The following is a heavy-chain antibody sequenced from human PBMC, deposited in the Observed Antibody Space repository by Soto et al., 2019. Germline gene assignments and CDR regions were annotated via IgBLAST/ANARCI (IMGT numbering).Heavy chain of an antibody. CDR2: ISYDGSNK. V-gene: IGHV3-30*18. Sequence: GGSLRLSCAASGFTFSSYGMHWVRQAPGKGLEWVAVISYDGSNKYYADSVKGRFTISRDNSKNTLYLQMNSLRAEDTAVYYCAKEGGGPLLGGDAFDTWGQGTMVTVSS. D-gene: IGHD1-26*01. CDR3: AKEGGGPLLGGDAFDT. J-gene: IGHJ3*02. CDR1: GFTFSSYG.